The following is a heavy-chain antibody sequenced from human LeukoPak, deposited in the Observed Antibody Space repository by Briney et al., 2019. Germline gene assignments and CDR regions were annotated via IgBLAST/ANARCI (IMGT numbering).Heavy chain of an antibody. D-gene: IGHD2-15*01. CDR3: ATYCSGGSCPFDY. Sequence: ASVKVSCKASGYTFTSYDINWVRQATGQGLEWMGWMNPNSGNTGYAQKFQGRATMTKNTSISTAYMELSSLRSEDTAVYYCATYCSGGSCPFDYWGQGTLVTVSS. CDR2: MNPNSGNT. V-gene: IGHV1-8*01. J-gene: IGHJ4*02. CDR1: GYTFTSYD.